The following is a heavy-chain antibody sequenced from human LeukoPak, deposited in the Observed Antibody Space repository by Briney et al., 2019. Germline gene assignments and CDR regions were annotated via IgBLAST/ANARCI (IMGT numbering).Heavy chain of an antibody. CDR2: INPKSGGT. CDR1: GYTFTGYY. D-gene: IGHD3-22*01. CDR3: ARDFLHVYHYDSSGYVGGAFDI. V-gene: IGHV1-2*02. J-gene: IGHJ3*02. Sequence: ASVKVSCKASGYTFTGYYMYWVRQAPGQGLEWMGWINPKSGGTNYAQKFQGRVTMTRDTSISTAYMELSRLRSDDTAVYYCARDFLHVYHYDSSGYVGGAFDIWGQGTKVTVSS.